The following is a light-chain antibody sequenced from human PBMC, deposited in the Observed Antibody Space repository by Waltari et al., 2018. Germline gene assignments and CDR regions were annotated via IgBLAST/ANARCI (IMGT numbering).Light chain of an antibody. CDR1: SSDIGAYNS. Sequence: QSALPQPASVSGSPGQSLTISCTRTSSDIGAYNSVSWYQQHPGKAPKLMIYDVGNRPSGISNRFSGSKSGNTASLTISGLQAEDEADYYCSSYTSSSTLVFGGGTKLTVL. J-gene: IGLJ2*01. CDR3: SSYTSSSTLV. V-gene: IGLV2-14*03. CDR2: DVG.